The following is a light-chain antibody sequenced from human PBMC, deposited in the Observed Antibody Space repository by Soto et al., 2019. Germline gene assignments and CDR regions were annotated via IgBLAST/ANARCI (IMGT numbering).Light chain of an antibody. CDR1: QTVSSNY. Sequence: EIILTPSPDTLSLSPVERATLSCRASQTVSSNYLAWCQQRPGQAPRLLIYGASTRAAGIPDRFSGSGSGTDFTLTITRLEPEDSAVYFCQQYNNWPFSFGQGTRLEIK. J-gene: IGKJ5*01. CDR3: QQYNNWPFS. V-gene: IGKV3-20*01. CDR2: GAS.